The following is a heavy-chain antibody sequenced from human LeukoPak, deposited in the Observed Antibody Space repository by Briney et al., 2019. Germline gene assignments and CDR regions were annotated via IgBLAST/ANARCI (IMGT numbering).Heavy chain of an antibody. V-gene: IGHV3-30*02. CDR1: GFTFSSYG. CDR3: AKGVVPAATYYMDV. Sequence: GGSLRLSCAASGFTFSSYGMHWVRQAPGKGLEWVAFIRYDGSNKYYADSVKGRFTISRDNSKNTLYLQMNSQRAEDTAVYYCAKGVVPAATYYMDVWGKGTTVTVSS. CDR2: IRYDGSNK. J-gene: IGHJ6*03. D-gene: IGHD2-2*01.